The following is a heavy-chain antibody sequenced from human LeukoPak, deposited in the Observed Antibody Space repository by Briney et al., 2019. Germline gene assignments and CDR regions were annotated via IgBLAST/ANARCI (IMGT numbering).Heavy chain of an antibody. CDR1: GVSFSGYY. V-gene: IGHV4-34*01. D-gene: IGHD1-26*01. J-gene: IGHJ6*02. Sequence: HPSETLSLACAVYGVSFSGYYWSWIRQPPGKGLEWIGEINHSGSTNYNPSLKSRVTISIDTSKNQFSLKLSSVTAADTAVYYCARGQVGSYAYYYYYGMDVWGQGTTVTVSS. CDR2: INHSGST. CDR3: ARGQVGSYAYYYYYGMDV.